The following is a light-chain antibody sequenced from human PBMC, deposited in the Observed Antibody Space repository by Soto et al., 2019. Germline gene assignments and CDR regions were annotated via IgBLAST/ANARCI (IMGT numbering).Light chain of an antibody. CDR3: QQYNNWPLT. V-gene: IGKV3-15*01. CDR1: QNVHSD. Sequence: EVVMTQSPDTLSVSPGDGATLSCRASQNVHSDLAWYQQKPGQAPRLVIYDTSTRATDIPVRFTGGGSGTELTLTISSPKSEDFAVYHCQQYNNWPLTFGGGTKVEIK. J-gene: IGKJ4*01. CDR2: DTS.